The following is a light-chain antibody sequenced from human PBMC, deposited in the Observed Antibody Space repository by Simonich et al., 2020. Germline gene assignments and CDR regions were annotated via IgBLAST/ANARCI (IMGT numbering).Light chain of an antibody. J-gene: IGKJ2*01. V-gene: IGKV3-20*01. CDR3: QQYGSSPPNT. Sequence: EIVLTQSPGTLSLSPGERATLSCRASQSVSSSYLAWYQQKPGQAPRLLIYGASSRATGIPERFSGSGSGTDFTLTISRLEPEDVAVYYCQQYGSSPPNTFGQGTKLEIK. CDR1: QSVSSSY. CDR2: GAS.